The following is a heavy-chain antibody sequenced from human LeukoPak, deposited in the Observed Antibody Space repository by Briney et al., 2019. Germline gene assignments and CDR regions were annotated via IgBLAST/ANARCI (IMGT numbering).Heavy chain of an antibody. D-gene: IGHD6-13*01. CDR1: GFTFNNYW. Sequence: PGGSLRLSCVGSGFTFNNYWMSWVRQAPGKGLEWVANIKQDGIEKNYVDSVKGRFTISRDNAKNSLYLQMNSLRAEDTALYYCARDKLAAAGTGDYYYYYYMDVWGKGTTVTVSS. J-gene: IGHJ6*03. V-gene: IGHV3-7*03. CDR3: ARDKLAAAGTGDYYYYYYMDV. CDR2: IKQDGIEK.